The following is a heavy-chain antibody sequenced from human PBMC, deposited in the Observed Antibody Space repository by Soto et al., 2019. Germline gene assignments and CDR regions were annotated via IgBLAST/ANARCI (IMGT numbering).Heavy chain of an antibody. D-gene: IGHD3-10*01. CDR3: ARMAGITMVRGVITTPDL. V-gene: IGHV1-18*01. CDR2: ISAYNGNT. J-gene: IGHJ4*02. CDR1: GYTFTSYG. Sequence: QVQLVQSGAEVKKPGASVKVSCKASGYTFTSYGISWVRQAPGQGLEWMGWISAYNGNTNYAQKLQGRVTMTTDTATSTAYRELRSLRSDDTAVYYCARMAGITMVRGVITTPDLWGQGTLVTVSS.